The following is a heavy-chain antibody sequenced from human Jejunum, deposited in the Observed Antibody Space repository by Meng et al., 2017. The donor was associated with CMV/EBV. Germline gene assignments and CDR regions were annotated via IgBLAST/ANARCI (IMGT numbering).Heavy chain of an antibody. D-gene: IGHD7-27*01. V-gene: IGHV5-51*01. J-gene: IGHJ4*02. Sequence: SCKGSGYSFTNNWIGWVRQMPGKGLEWMGIIYPGDSTSTYSPSFQGQVTISADKSISVVYLQWSSLKASDTAVYYCARHRDDLGTADYWGQGTLVTVSS. CDR3: ARHRDDLGTADY. CDR1: GYSFTNNW. CDR2: IYPGDSTS.